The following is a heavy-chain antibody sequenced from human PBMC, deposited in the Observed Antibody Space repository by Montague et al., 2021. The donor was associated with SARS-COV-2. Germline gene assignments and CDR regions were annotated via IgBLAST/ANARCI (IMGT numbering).Heavy chain of an antibody. CDR1: GGSINTYY. CDR3: ARVTTKRTRYGSGSYRGFDAFDI. J-gene: IGHJ3*02. CDR2: IYYSGST. Sequence: SETLSLTCTVSGGSINTYYWSWIRQPPGKGLEWIGYIYYSGSTNYNPSFKSRVTISVDTSKNQFSLKLSSVTAADTAVYYCARVTTKRTRYGSGSYRGFDAFDIWGQGTMVTVSS. D-gene: IGHD3-10*01. V-gene: IGHV4-59*08.